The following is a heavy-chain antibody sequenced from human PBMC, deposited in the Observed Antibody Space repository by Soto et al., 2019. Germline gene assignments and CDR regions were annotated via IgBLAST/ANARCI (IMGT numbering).Heavy chain of an antibody. Sequence: QVQLVQSGAEVKRPGSSVKVSCKASGDTFNFYSINWVRQAPGLGLEWMGRVNPIVSMSNYAQRFQGRVTMTADKSTSKAYMELSGLRSEDTAIYYCATSYGSGYRAFDYWGQGALVTVSS. CDR1: GDTFNFYS. CDR3: ATSYGSGYRAFDY. D-gene: IGHD3-10*01. J-gene: IGHJ4*02. V-gene: IGHV1-69*04. CDR2: VNPIVSMS.